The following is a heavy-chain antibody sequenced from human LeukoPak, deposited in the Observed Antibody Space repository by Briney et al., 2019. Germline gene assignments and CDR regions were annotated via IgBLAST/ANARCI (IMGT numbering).Heavy chain of an antibody. CDR3: SINYYESNDYYIDY. J-gene: IGHJ4*02. V-gene: IGHV3-15*07. Sequence: GGSLRLSCAASAFTLSNAWMNWVRQAPGKGLEWVGRIKSKTAGGTTDYAAPVKGRFIISRDDSKNTLYLQMNSLRTEDTAVYYCSINYYESNDYYIDYWGQGTLVTVSS. CDR2: IKSKTAGGTT. CDR1: AFTLSNAW. D-gene: IGHD3-16*01.